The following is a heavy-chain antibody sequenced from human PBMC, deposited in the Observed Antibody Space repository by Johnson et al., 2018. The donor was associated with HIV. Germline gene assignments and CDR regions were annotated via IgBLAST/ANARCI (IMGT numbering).Heavy chain of an antibody. J-gene: IGHJ3*02. Sequence: QVQLVESGGGVVQPGRSLRLSCAVSGFTFNNYPMHWVRQAPGKGLEWVAVISYDGSNKYYADSVKGRFTISRDNSKNTLYLQMNSLRAEDTAVYYCAKDMRQWELLDAFDIWGQGTMVTVSS. CDR2: ISYDGSNK. CDR1: GFTFNNYP. D-gene: IGHD1-26*01. V-gene: IGHV3-30-3*01. CDR3: AKDMRQWELLDAFDI.